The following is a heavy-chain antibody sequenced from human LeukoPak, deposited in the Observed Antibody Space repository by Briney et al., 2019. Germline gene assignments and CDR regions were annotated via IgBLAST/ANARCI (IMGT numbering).Heavy chain of an antibody. J-gene: IGHJ4*02. CDR2: VYYSGST. Sequence: SETLSLTCTVSSGSIGSSSNYWGWIRQAPGKGLEWIGNVYYSGSTFYNPSLKSRVTISVDTSKNQFSLKLSSVTAADTAVYYCARLTPGIAVAGTVDYWGQGTLVTVSS. CDR3: ARLTPGIAVAGTVDY. V-gene: IGHV4-39*01. CDR1: SGSIGSSSNY. D-gene: IGHD6-19*01.